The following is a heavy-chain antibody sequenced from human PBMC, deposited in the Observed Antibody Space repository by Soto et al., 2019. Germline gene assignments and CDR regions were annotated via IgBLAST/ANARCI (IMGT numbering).Heavy chain of an antibody. CDR1: GDSISTGSYN. CDR2: IYPSGMT. CDR3: ARLPLGRMAPVAGIF. J-gene: IGHJ4*02. V-gene: IGHV4-39*01. Sequence: SETLSLTCTVSGDSISTGSYNWGWVRQPPGKGLEWIGSIYPSGMTHYNPSFNSRVTLSVDTSKSQFSLRLYSVTAADTAVYYCARLPLGRMAPVAGIFWGRGVVVTIAS. D-gene: IGHD3-3*01.